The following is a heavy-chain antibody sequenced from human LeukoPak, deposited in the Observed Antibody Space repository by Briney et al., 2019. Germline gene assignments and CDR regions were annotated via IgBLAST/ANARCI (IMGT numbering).Heavy chain of an antibody. CDR1: GFTFSSYG. CDR3: AKAQDRAAVAGRDNFDY. V-gene: IGHV3-30*18. J-gene: IGHJ4*02. Sequence: GGSLRLSCAASGFTFSSYGMHWVRQAPGKGLEWVAVISYDGSNKYYADSAKGRFTISRDNSKNTLYLQMNSLRAEDTAVYYCAKAQDRAAVAGRDNFDYWGQGTLVTVSS. D-gene: IGHD6-19*01. CDR2: ISYDGSNK.